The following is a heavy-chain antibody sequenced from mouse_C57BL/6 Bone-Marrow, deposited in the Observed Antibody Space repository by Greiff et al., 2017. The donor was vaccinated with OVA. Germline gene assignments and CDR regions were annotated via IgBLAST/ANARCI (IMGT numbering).Heavy chain of an antibody. D-gene: IGHD3-3*01. V-gene: IGHV1-62-2*01. J-gene: IGHJ3*01. CDR3: ARHEDLGAVSPWFAY. CDR1: GYTFTEYT. CDR2: FYPGSGSI. Sequence: QVQLQQSGAELVKPGASVKLSCKASGYTFTEYTIHWVKQRSGQGLELIGWFYPGSGSIKYNEKFKDKAKLTADKSSRTVYMEPSRLTSEDSAVYFCARHEDLGAVSPWFAYWGQGTLVTVSA.